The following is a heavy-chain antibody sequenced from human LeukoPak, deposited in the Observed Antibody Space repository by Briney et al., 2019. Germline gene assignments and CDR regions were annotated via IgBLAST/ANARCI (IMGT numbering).Heavy chain of an antibody. J-gene: IGHJ4*02. Sequence: SETLSLTCTVSGGTVSSGSYYWSWIRQPPGKGLEWIGYIYYTGSTNYNPSLKSRVTISVDTSKNQFSLKLSSVTAADTAVYYCARGGYSTKFDYWGQGTLVTDSS. CDR2: IYYTGST. D-gene: IGHD2-15*01. CDR3: ARGGYSTKFDY. V-gene: IGHV4-61*01. CDR1: GGTVSSGSYY.